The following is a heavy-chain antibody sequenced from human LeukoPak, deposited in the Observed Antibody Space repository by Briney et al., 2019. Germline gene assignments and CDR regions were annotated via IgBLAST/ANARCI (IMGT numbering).Heavy chain of an antibody. D-gene: IGHD6-19*01. J-gene: IGHJ4*02. CDR1: AITFSSQY. CDR3: AGGSGWLIDY. Sequence: GGSLRLSCAASAITFSSQYMAWVRQAPGKGLEWVANIKQDGSEQYYLDSEKGRFTISRDNAKNLLYLQMNSLRAEDTAIYYCAGGSGWLIDYWGQGTLVTVSS. V-gene: IGHV3-7*04. CDR2: IKQDGSEQ.